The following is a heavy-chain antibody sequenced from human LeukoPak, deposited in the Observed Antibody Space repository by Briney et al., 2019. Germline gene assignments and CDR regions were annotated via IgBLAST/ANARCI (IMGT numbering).Heavy chain of an antibody. V-gene: IGHV3-7*03. CDR2: IKLDGSEK. CDR3: AKGGSVFGVIYNWFDS. J-gene: IGHJ5*01. Sequence: PGGSLRLSCVASGFTFGKYWMSWVRQAPGKGLEWVANIKLDGSEKNYVDSVKGRFTISRDNTKNSLYLQMNSLRVEDTAVYYCAKGGSVFGVIYNWFDSWGQGTLVTVSS. CDR1: GFTFGKYW. D-gene: IGHD3-3*01.